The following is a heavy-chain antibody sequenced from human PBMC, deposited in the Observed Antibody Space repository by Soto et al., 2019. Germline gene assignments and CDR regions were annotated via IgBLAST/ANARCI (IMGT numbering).Heavy chain of an antibody. CDR1: GFTFSSYA. CDR3: AKDLAYDFWSGPSDV. CDR2: ISGSGGST. V-gene: IGHV3-23*01. D-gene: IGHD3-3*01. J-gene: IGHJ6*02. Sequence: SGGSLRLSCAASGFTFSSYAMSWVRQAPGKGLEWVSAISGSGGSTYYADSVKGRFTISRDNSKNTLYLQMNSLRAEDTAVYYCAKDLAYDFWSGPSDVWGQGTTVTV.